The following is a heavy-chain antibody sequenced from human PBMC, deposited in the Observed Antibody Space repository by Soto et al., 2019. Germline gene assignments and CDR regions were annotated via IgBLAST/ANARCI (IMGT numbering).Heavy chain of an antibody. D-gene: IGHD5-12*01. CDR2: IIPIFGTA. CDR3: ARDGRGYSGSGPPPGSKGWFAP. Sequence: QVQLVQSGAEVKKPGSSVKVSCKASGGTFSSYAISWVRQAPGQGLEWMGGIIPIFGTANYAQKFQGRVTITADESTSTAYMELSSLRSEDTAVYYCARDGRGYSGSGPPPGSKGWFAPWGQGTLVTVSS. V-gene: IGHV1-69*01. CDR1: GGTFSSYA. J-gene: IGHJ5*02.